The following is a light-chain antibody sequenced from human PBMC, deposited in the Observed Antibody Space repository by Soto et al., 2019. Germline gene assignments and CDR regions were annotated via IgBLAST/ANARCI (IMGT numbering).Light chain of an antibody. CDR1: QSVSSY. V-gene: IGKV3-11*01. Sequence: EIVLTQSPATLSLSPGERATLSCRASQSVSSYLAWYQQKPGQAPRLLIYDASNRATGIPARFSGSWSGTDFTLTISSLEPEDFAVYYCQQRSNWPITFGPGTKVDIK. CDR3: QQRSNWPIT. J-gene: IGKJ3*01. CDR2: DAS.